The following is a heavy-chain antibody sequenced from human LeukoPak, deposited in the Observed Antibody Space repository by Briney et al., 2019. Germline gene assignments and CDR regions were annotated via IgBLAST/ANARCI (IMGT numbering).Heavy chain of an antibody. CDR3: ARTLIGRLWILHDAFDI. CDR2: MNPNSGNT. D-gene: IGHD5-18*01. J-gene: IGHJ3*02. V-gene: IGHV1-8*01. Sequence: GASVKVSCKASGYTFTSYDINWVRQATGQGLEWMGRMNPNSGNTGYAQKFQGRVTMTRNTSISTAYMELSSLRSEDTAVYYCARTLIGRLWILHDAFDIWGQGTMVTVSS. CDR1: GYTFTSYD.